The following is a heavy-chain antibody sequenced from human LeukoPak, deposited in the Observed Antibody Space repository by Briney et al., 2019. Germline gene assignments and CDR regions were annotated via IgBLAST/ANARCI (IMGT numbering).Heavy chain of an antibody. D-gene: IGHD1-7*01. V-gene: IGHV1-18*01. CDR1: GYTFTSYG. Sequence: ASVKVSCKASGYTFTSYGISWVRQAPGQGLEWMGRISAYNGNTNYAQKLQGRVTMTTDTSTSTAYMELRSLRSDDTAVYYCARDQGYNWNYAAFDIWGQGTMVTVSS. CDR2: ISAYNGNT. CDR3: ARDQGYNWNYAAFDI. J-gene: IGHJ3*02.